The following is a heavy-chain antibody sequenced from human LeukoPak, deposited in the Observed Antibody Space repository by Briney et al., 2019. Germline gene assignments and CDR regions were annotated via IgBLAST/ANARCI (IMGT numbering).Heavy chain of an antibody. Sequence: SETLSLTCTVSGGSISSYYRSWIRQPPGKGLEWIGYIYYSGSTNYNPSLKSRVTISVDTSKNQFSLKLSSVTAADTAVYYCARYARGGCSSTSCYTTWFDPWGQGTLVTVSS. CDR1: GGSISSYY. V-gene: IGHV4-59*01. CDR3: ARYARGGCSSTSCYTTWFDP. D-gene: IGHD2-2*02. J-gene: IGHJ5*02. CDR2: IYYSGST.